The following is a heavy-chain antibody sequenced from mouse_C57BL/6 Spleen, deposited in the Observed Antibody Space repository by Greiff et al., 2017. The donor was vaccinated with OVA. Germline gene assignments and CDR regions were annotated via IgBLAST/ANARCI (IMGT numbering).Heavy chain of an antibody. V-gene: IGHV1-9*01. CDR3: ARKENYFDY. CDR1: GYTFTGYW. J-gene: IGHJ2*01. Sequence: QVQLQQSGAELMKPGASVKLSCKATGYTFTGYWIEWVKQRPGHGLEWIGEILPGGGSTNYNEQFKGKATFTADTSSNTAYMQLSSLTTEDSAIYYCARKENYFDYWGQGTTLTVSS. CDR2: ILPGGGST.